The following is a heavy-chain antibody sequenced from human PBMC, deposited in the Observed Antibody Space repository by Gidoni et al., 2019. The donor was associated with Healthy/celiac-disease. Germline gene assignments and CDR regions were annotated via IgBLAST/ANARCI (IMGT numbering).Heavy chain of an antibody. Sequence: EVQLVESGGGLVKPGGSLSLSCAASGFTFSSYSMNWVRQAPGKGLEWVSSISSSRSYIYYADSVKGRFTISRDNAKNSLYLKMNSLRAEDTAVYYCASDNIQLWSQNFDYWGQGTLVTVSS. CDR2: ISSSRSYI. V-gene: IGHV3-21*01. J-gene: IGHJ4*02. CDR3: ASDNIQLWSQNFDY. CDR1: GFTFSSYS. D-gene: IGHD5-18*01.